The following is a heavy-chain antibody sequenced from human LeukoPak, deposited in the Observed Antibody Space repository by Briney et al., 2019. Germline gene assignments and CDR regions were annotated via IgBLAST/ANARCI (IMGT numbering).Heavy chain of an antibody. D-gene: IGHD5-18*01. J-gene: IGHJ4*02. Sequence: NPSETLSLTCAVYGGSFSGYYWSWIRQPPGKGLEWIGYIDYSGSANYNPSLKSRVTISVDTSKSQFSLRLSSVTAADTALYYCARAGGGYSYDYWGQGTLVTVSS. CDR1: GGSFSGYY. CDR2: IDYSGSA. CDR3: ARAGGGYSYDY. V-gene: IGHV4-59*01.